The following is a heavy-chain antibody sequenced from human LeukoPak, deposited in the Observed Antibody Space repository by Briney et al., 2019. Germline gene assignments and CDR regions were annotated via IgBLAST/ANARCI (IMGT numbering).Heavy chain of an antibody. J-gene: IGHJ5*02. V-gene: IGHV3-9*01. D-gene: IGHD6-13*01. Sequence: PGGSLRLSCAASGFTFDDYAMHWVRQAPGKGLEWVSGISWNSGSIGYADSVKGRFTISRDNAKNSLYLQMNSLRAEDTALYYCAKADSSSWYENWFDPWGQGTLVTVSS. CDR3: AKADSSSWYENWFDP. CDR2: ISWNSGSI. CDR1: GFTFDDYA.